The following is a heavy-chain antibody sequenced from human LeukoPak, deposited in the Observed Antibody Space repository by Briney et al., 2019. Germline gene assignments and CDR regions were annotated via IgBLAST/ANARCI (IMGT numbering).Heavy chain of an antibody. J-gene: IGHJ4*02. V-gene: IGHV4-38-2*02. CDR2: IYHSGST. Sequence: SETLSLTCTFSGYSISSGYYWGWIRQPPGQGLEWIGSIYHSGSTYYNPSLKSRVTISVDTSKNQFSLKLSSVTAADTAVYYCARVDSSGYCYSWVGPTFDYWGQGTLVTVSS. D-gene: IGHD3-22*01. CDR3: ARVDSSGYCYSWVGPTFDY. CDR1: GYSISSGYY.